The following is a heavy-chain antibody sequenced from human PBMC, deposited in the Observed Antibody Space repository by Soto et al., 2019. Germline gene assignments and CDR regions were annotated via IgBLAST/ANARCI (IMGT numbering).Heavy chain of an antibody. CDR1: GGSISSYY. CDR3: ARLWGLSVDY. Sequence: QVQLQESGPGLVKPSETLSLTCTVSGGSISSYYWSWIREPPGRGLELMGYIYDSGSTNYNPSLRRRVTTSVHTSKTQCSLKLSSVTAADTAVSYCARLWGLSVDYWGQGTLVTVSS. V-gene: IGHV4-59*08. CDR2: IYDSGST. J-gene: IGHJ4*02. D-gene: IGHD3-16*01.